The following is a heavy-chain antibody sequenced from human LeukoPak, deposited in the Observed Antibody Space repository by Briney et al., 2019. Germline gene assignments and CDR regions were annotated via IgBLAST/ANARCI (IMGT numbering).Heavy chain of an antibody. D-gene: IGHD3-16*01. CDR3: ATGRGVLRGFDY. CDR2: IMDGGLNT. J-gene: IGHJ4*01. CDR1: GISFGSSA. V-gene: IGHV3-23*01. Sequence: GGPQLLSCGASGISFGSSAASWLRQSPEKGLKWASAIMDGGLNTYNANSVKGRFTISRDDAKTTIFLQMNNLRVDDTAIYYCATGRGVLRGFDYWGPGTLITVSS.